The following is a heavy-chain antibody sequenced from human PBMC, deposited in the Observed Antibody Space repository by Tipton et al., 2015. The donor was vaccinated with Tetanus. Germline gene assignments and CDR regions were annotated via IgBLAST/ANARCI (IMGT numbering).Heavy chain of an antibody. D-gene: IGHD2-15*01. V-gene: IGHV4-34*01. Sequence: TLSLTCAVYGGSFSGYYWSWIRQPPGKGLEWIGEINHSGSTNYNPSLKSRVTISVDTSTNRFSRKLRSVTAADTAVYYCARRGTDYCSGGSRYSRGAFDIWGQGTMVTVSS. CDR3: ARRGTDYCSGGSRYSRGAFDI. J-gene: IGHJ3*02. CDR1: GGSFSGYY. CDR2: INHSGST.